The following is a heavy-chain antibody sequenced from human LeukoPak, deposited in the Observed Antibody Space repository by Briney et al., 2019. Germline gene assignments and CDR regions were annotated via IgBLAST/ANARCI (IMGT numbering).Heavy chain of an antibody. V-gene: IGHV4-34*01. D-gene: IGHD3-10*01. CDR2: INHSGST. J-gene: IGHJ5*02. Sequence: PGGSLRLSCAASGFTFSNFAMSWVRQPPGKGLEWIGEINHSGSTNYNPFLKSRVTISVDTSKNQFSLKLSSVTAADTAVYYCARGDRLLWFGELTISRIHNWFDPWGQGTLVTVSS. CDR3: ARGDRLLWFGELTISRIHNWFDP. CDR1: GFTFSNFA.